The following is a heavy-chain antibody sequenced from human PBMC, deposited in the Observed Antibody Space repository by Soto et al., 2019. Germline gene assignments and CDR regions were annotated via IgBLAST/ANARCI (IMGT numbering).Heavy chain of an antibody. CDR2: IWYDGSNK. J-gene: IGHJ4*02. V-gene: IGHV3-33*01. Sequence: GGSLRLSCAASGFTFSSYGMHWVRQAPGKGLEWVAVIWYDGSNKYYADSVKGRFTISRDNSKNTLYLQMNSLRAEDTAVYYCARVVGATVLSDYWGQGTLVTVSS. CDR3: ARVVGATVLSDY. D-gene: IGHD1-26*01. CDR1: GFTFSSYG.